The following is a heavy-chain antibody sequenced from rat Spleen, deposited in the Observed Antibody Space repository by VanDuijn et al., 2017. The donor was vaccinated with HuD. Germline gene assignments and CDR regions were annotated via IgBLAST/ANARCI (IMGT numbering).Heavy chain of an antibody. CDR3: ARQRIPYVMDA. CDR1: GYSITNNY. CDR2: ISYSGST. Sequence: EVQLQESGPGLVKPSQSLSLTCSVTGYSITNNYWGWIRKFPGNKMEWMGYISYSGSTSYNPSLKSRISITRDTSKNQFFLQLNSVTTEDTATYYCARQRIPYVMDAWGQGASVTVSS. V-gene: IGHV3-1*01. D-gene: IGHD1-6*01. J-gene: IGHJ4*01.